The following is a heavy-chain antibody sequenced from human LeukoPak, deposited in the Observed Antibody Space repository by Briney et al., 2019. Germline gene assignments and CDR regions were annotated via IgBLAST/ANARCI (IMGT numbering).Heavy chain of an antibody. J-gene: IGHJ6*03. V-gene: IGHV4-4*08. Sequence: SETLSLTCTVSGGSISSYYWSWIRQPPGKGLEWIGYIYYSGSTNYNPSLKSRVTISVDTSKNQFSLKLSSVTAADTAVYYCARDLAGDYSYYYFMDVWGKGTAVTVSS. CDR2: IYYSGST. CDR1: GGSISSYY. CDR3: ARDLAGDYSYYYFMDV. D-gene: IGHD2-15*01.